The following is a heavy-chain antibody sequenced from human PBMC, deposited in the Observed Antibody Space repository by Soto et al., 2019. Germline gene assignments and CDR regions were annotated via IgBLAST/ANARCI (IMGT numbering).Heavy chain of an antibody. CDR2: IYYSGST. V-gene: IGHV4-39*01. CDR3: ARHGGVLLWFGESGQEYYFDY. CDR1: GGSISSSSYY. Sequence: SETLSLTCTVSGGSISSSSYYWGWIRQPPGKGLEWIGSIYYSGSTYYNPSLKSRVTISVDTSKNQFSLKLSSVTAADTAVYYCARHGGVLLWFGESGQEYYFDYWGQGTLVTVSS. J-gene: IGHJ4*02. D-gene: IGHD3-10*01.